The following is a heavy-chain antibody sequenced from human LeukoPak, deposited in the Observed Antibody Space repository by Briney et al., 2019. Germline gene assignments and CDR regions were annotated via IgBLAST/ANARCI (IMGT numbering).Heavy chain of an antibody. CDR2: IYYTGST. CDR3: ARVVVEYNILTGSYKRFVFDY. Sequence: PSQTLSLTCSVSSGSISINDYYWSWIRQPPGKGLEWIGYIYYTGSTFYKSSLKSRVSISVDTSKNQFYLNLSSVTAADTAVYYCARVVVEYNILTGSYKRFVFDYWGQGNLVTVSS. D-gene: IGHD3-9*01. CDR1: SGSISINDYY. V-gene: IGHV4-30-4*01. J-gene: IGHJ4*02.